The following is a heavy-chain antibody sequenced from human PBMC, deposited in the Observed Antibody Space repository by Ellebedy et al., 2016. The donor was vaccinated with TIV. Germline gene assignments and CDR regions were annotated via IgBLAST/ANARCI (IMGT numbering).Heavy chain of an antibody. D-gene: IGHD6-19*01. CDR3: AKDVTPDSGWSFDY. CDR2: IYGSGGR. CDR1: GFTFSTYT. V-gene: IGHV3-23*01. J-gene: IGHJ4*02. Sequence: GGSLRLXCSASGFTFSTYTMSWVRQAPGKGLEWVSSIYGSGGRVYADSVKGRFTISRDNSKNTLSLQMSSLRDEDTAVYYCAKDVTPDSGWSFDYWGQGTLVTVSS.